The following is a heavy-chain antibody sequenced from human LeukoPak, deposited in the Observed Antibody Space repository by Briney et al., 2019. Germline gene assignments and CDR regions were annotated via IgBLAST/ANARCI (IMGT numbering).Heavy chain of an antibody. CDR3: VRGKLTGYDILTGYWGGAFDY. V-gene: IGHV3-30*04. CDR1: GFTFSSYA. Sequence: GGSQRLPCAASGFTFSSYAMHWVRQAPGKGLEWVAVISYDGSNKYYADSVKGRFTISRDKSKNTLYLQMNSLRAEDTAVYYCVRGKLTGYDILTGYWGGAFDYWGQGTLVTVSS. D-gene: IGHD3-9*01. CDR2: ISYDGSNK. J-gene: IGHJ4*02.